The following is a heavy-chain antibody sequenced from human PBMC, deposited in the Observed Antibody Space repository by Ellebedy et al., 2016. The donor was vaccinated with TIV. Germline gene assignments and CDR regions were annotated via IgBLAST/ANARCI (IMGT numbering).Heavy chain of an antibody. CDR2: INPSGGST. D-gene: IGHD3-22*01. V-gene: IGHV1-46*01. J-gene: IGHJ4*02. CDR3: ARSPPRRYYYDSSGYYGYFDY. Sequence: ASVKVSCXASGYTFTSYYMHWVRQAPGQGLEWMGIINPSGGSTSYAQKFQGRVTMTRDTSTSTVYMELSSLRSEDTAVYYCARSPPRRYYYDSSGYYGYFDYWGQGTLVTVSS. CDR1: GYTFTSYY.